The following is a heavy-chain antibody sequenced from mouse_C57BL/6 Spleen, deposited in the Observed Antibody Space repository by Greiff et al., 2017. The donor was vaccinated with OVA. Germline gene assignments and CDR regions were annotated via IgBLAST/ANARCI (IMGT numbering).Heavy chain of an antibody. D-gene: IGHD2-5*01. CDR1: GYTFTSYT. CDR2: INPSSGYT. J-gene: IGHJ3*01. CDR3: ARGYYSNYAWFAY. Sequence: VQLKESGAELARPGASVKMSCKASGYTFTSYTMHWVKQRPGQGLEWIGYINPSSGYTKYNQKFKDKATLTADKSSSTAYMQLSNLTSEDSAVYYCARGYYSNYAWFAYWGQGTLVTVSA. V-gene: IGHV1-4*01.